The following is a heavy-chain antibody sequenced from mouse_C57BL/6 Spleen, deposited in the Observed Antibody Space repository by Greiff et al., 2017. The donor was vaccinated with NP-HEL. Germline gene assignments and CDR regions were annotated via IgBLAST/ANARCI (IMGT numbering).Heavy chain of an antibody. CDR2: ISSGSSTI. J-gene: IGHJ4*01. Sequence: DVHLVESGGGLVKPGGSLKLSCAASGFTFSDYGMHWVRQAPEKGLEWVAYISSGSSTIYYADTVKGRFTISRDNAKNTLFLQMTSLRSEDTAMYYCARRYGSSSYYYAMDYWGQGTSVTVSS. CDR3: ARRYGSSSYYYAMDY. D-gene: IGHD1-1*01. CDR1: GFTFSDYG. V-gene: IGHV5-17*01.